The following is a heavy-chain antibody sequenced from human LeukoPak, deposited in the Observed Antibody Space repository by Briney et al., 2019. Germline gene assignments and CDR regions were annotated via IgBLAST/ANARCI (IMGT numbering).Heavy chain of an antibody. J-gene: IGHJ4*02. CDR3: AKVGETDNIDY. Sequence: GASVKVSCKASGYTFTSYGISWVRQAPGQGLEWMGWISTYSGNANYAQKLQGRVTMTTDTSTSTAYMELRSLRSDDTAVYYCAKVGETDNIDYWGQGTLVTVYS. V-gene: IGHV1-18*01. D-gene: IGHD2-21*01. CDR1: GYTFTSYG. CDR2: ISTYSGNA.